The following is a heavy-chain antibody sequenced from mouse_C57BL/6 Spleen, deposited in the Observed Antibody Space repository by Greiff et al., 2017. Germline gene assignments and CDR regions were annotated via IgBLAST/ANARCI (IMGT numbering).Heavy chain of an antibody. J-gene: IGHJ2*01. Sequence: DVQLVESGGGLVQPGGSLKLSCAASGFTFSDYYMYWVRQTPEKRLEWVAYISNGGGSTYYPDTVKGRFTISRDNAKNTLYLQMIRLKSEDTAMYYCSRQSAEGPFDYWGQGTTLTVSS. V-gene: IGHV5-12*01. CDR1: GFTFSDYY. CDR2: ISNGGGST. CDR3: SRQSAEGPFDY.